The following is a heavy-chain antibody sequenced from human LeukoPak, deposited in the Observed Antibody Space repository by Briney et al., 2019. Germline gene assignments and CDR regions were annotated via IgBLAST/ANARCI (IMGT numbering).Heavy chain of an antibody. D-gene: IGHD6-13*01. CDR1: GGSFSGYY. J-gene: IGHJ2*01. CDR2: INHSGST. CDR3: ARDKGGPPSSSWSQKWYIDV. V-gene: IGHV4-34*01. Sequence: PSETLSLTCAVYGGSFSGYYWSWIRQPPGKGLEWIGEINHSGSTNYNPSLKSRVTIPVDTSKNQFSLKLSSVTAADTAVYYCARDKGGPPSSSWSQKWYIDVWGRGTLVTVSS.